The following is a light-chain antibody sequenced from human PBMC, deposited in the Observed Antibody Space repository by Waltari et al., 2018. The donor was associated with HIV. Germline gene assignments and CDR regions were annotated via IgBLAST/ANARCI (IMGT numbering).Light chain of an antibody. CDR2: EDN. CDR3: QSYESSTHVV. CDR1: SGSIASNY. V-gene: IGLV6-57*01. Sequence: NFMLTQPHSVSESPGKTVTISCTRSSGSIASNYVQWYQQRPGSSPTTVIYEDNQRPSGVPDRFSGSIDSSSNSASLTISGLKTEDEADYCCQSYESSTHVVFGGGTKLTVL. J-gene: IGLJ2*01.